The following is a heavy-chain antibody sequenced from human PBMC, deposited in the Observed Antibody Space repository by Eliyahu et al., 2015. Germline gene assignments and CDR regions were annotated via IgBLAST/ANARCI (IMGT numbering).Heavy chain of an antibody. CDR1: GGTFSSYS. CDR2: VIPMFGTA. J-gene: IGHJ4*02. V-gene: IGHV1-69*01. D-gene: IGHD3-22*01. Sequence: QVQLVQSGAEVKKPGSSVKVSCXASGGTFSSYSIDWVRXAPGQGLEWMGGVIPMFGTANYAQKFQGRVTITADESTSTVHMELSSLRSEDTAVYYCARGPETKSAYYYNYWGQGTLVTVSS. CDR3: ARGPETKSAYYYNY.